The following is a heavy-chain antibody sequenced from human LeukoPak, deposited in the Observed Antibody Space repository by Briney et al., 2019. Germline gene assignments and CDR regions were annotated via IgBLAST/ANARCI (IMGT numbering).Heavy chain of an antibody. D-gene: IGHD1-26*01. CDR3: ARSIVGVRKRNDY. J-gene: IGHJ4*02. V-gene: IGHV1-8*01. CDR2: MNPNSGHT. Sequence: ASVKVSCKASGYTFTSYDIIWVRQASGQGLEWMGWMNPNSGHTGYAQKFQGRVTMTRTTSISTAYMELTSLTSEDSAVYYCARSIVGVRKRNDYWGQGTLVTVCS. CDR1: GYTFTSYD.